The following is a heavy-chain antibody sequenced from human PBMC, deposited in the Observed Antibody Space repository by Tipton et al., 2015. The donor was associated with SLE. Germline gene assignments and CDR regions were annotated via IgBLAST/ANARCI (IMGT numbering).Heavy chain of an antibody. CDR1: SGSISSHY. Sequence: TLSLTCTVSSGSISSHYWSWIRQPPGKGLEWIGYIYYSGSTSYNPSIKSRVTMSVDTSKNQFSLKLSSVTAADTAVYYCARGGSSSWYDAEYFQHWGQGTLVTVSS. CDR3: ARGGSSSWYDAEYFQH. V-gene: IGHV4-59*11. CDR2: IYYSGST. D-gene: IGHD6-13*01. J-gene: IGHJ1*01.